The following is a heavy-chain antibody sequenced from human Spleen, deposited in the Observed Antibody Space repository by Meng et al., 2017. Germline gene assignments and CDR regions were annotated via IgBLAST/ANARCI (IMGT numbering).Heavy chain of an antibody. D-gene: IGHD4-17*01. Sequence: QVQLPESSPGLGKPAQTLSLTCTFSGGSISSGDYYWSWIRQPPGKGLEWIGYIYYSGNTYYNPSLKSRGTISVDTSKNQFSLKLSSVTAADTAVYYCAVRLRNYFDYWGQGTLVTVSS. CDR1: GGSISSGDYY. CDR3: AVRLRNYFDY. J-gene: IGHJ4*02. V-gene: IGHV4-30-4*01. CDR2: IYYSGNT.